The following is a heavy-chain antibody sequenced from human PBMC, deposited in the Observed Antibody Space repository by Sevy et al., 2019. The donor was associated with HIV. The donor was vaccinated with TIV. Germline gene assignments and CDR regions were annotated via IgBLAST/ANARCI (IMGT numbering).Heavy chain of an antibody. CDR3: ARWTMGITMIQGEFDS. CDR1: SGSISNSAYY. D-gene: IGHD3-10*01. CDR2: IYYIGNT. V-gene: IGHV4-39*02. J-gene: IGHJ5*01. Sequence: SETLSLTCTVSSGSISNSAYYWGWIRQPPGKGLEWIGTIYYIGNTYYKPSLKSRVTISVDTSKNHCSLKLTSVTAADTAVYYCARWTMGITMIQGEFDSWGQGTLVTVSS.